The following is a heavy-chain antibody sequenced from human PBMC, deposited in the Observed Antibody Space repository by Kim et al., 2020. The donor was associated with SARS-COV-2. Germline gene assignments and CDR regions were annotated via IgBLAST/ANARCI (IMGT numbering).Heavy chain of an antibody. J-gene: IGHJ4*02. Sequence: AHSVEGRFTTSRDNSKTTLYLQRNSLRAEDTAVYYCAKSEYYYDSSGYYGWGQGTLVTVSS. D-gene: IGHD3-22*01. CDR3: AKSEYYYDSSGYYG. V-gene: IGHV3-23*01.